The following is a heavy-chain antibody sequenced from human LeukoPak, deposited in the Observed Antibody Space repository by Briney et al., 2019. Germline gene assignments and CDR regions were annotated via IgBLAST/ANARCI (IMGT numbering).Heavy chain of an antibody. J-gene: IGHJ3*02. CDR3: ARVVIVTNDAFDI. CDR1: GYTFTNYG. Sequence: ASVKVSCKSSGYTFTNYGISWVRQAPGQGLEWMGWISAYNGNTNYAQKLQGRVTMTTDTSTSTAYMELRSLRSDDTAVYYCARVVIVTNDAFDIWGQGTMVTVSS. V-gene: IGHV1-18*01. D-gene: IGHD1-26*01. CDR2: ISAYNGNT.